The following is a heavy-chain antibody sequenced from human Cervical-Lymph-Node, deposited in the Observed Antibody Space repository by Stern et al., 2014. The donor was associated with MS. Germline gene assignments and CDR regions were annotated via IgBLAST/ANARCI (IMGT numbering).Heavy chain of an antibody. CDR1: GFAFSTYG. J-gene: IGHJ4*02. CDR3: ARGSDWYPLDY. Sequence: VQLVESGGGVVQPGRSLRLSCSPSGFAFSTYGMHWVRQAPGKVLEWVALISFDGAKTYYADSVKGRFTISRDNPKNTLYLQMKSLGGEDTAVYYCARGSDWYPLDYWGQGTLVTVSS. D-gene: IGHD6-19*01. CDR2: ISFDGAKT. V-gene: IGHV3-30*03.